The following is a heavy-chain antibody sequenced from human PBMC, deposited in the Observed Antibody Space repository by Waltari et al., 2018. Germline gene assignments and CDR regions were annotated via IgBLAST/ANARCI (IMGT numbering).Heavy chain of an antibody. CDR2: IYPGDSDT. D-gene: IGHD1-26*01. V-gene: IGHV5-51*01. CDR1: GYSFTSYW. J-gene: IGHJ3*02. CDR3: ASPWVGATGSVDAFDI. Sequence: EVQLVQSGAEVKQLGESLTISCKGSGYSFTSYWICWVRQMPGKGLEWMGIIYPGDSDTRYSPSFQGQVTISADKSSSTAYLQWSSLKASDTAMYYCASPWVGATGSVDAFDIWGQGTMVTVSS.